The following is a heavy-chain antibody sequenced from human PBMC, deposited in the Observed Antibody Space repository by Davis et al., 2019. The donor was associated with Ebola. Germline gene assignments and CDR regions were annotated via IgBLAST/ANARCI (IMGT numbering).Heavy chain of an antibody. D-gene: IGHD6-19*01. CDR3: TRGRGWLNDY. V-gene: IGHV3-7*03. J-gene: IGHJ4*02. Sequence: GGSLRLSCAASGFTISSHWMNWARQAPGKGPEWVANIKQDGSERYYVDSVKGRFTISRDNAQNSLFLQMNSLRADDTALYYCTRGRGWLNDYWGQGTLVTVSS. CDR2: IKQDGSER. CDR1: GFTISSHW.